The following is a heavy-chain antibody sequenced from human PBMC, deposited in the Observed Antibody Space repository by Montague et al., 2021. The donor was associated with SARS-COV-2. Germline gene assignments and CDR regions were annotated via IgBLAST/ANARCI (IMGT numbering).Heavy chain of an antibody. D-gene: IGHD4-23*01. CDR1: GGSITGYY. J-gene: IGHJ3*02. CDR3: VRDHPYGGPRGAYDI. V-gene: IGHV4-59*01. Sequence: SETLSLTCTVSGGSITGYYWSWLRRSPGKGLEWIAYIYDGGAVNYNPSLGSRVTISTDTPKNQLSLKVNSVTAADTAVYYCVRDHPYGGPRGAYDIWGQGTVVTASS. CDR2: IYDGGAV.